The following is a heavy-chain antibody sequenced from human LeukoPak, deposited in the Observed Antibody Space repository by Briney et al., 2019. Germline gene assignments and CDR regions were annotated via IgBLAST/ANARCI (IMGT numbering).Heavy chain of an antibody. V-gene: IGHV1-2*02. CDR2: INPNSGGT. D-gene: IGHD3-16*02. J-gene: IGHJ3*02. Sequence: GASVKVSCKASGYTFTGYYMHWVRQAPGQGLELMGWINPNSGGTNYAQKFQGRVTMTRDTSISTAYMEPSRLRSDDTAVYYCAIDPYDYVWGSYRYHAFDIWGQGTMVTVSS. CDR1: GYTFTGYY. CDR3: AIDPYDYVWGSYRYHAFDI.